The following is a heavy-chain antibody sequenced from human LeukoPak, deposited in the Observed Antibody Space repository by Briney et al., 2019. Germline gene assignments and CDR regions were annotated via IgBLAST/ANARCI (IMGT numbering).Heavy chain of an antibody. V-gene: IGHV3-23*01. J-gene: IGHJ5*02. CDR2: ISTSDGST. CDR1: GFTFNNSA. D-gene: IGHD3-9*01. CDR3: ARVSILTGYYPTNWFDP. Sequence: GGSLRLSCAASGFTFNNSAISWVRQTPGKGLEWVSTISTSDGSTFFADSVKGRFTISRDNSKNTLYLQMNSLRAEDTAVYYCARVSILTGYYPTNWFDPWGQGTLVTVSS.